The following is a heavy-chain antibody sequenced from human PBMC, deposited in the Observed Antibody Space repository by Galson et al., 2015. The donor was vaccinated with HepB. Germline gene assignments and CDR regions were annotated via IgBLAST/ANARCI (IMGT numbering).Heavy chain of an antibody. CDR3: AKAIRGTWFGEPENDAFDI. V-gene: IGHV3-23*01. D-gene: IGHD3-10*01. CDR1: GFTFSSYA. Sequence: SLRLSCAASGFTFSSYAMSWVRQAPGKGLEWVSAISGSGGSTYYADSVKGRFTISRDNSKNTLYLQMNSLRAEDTAVYYCAKAIRGTWFGEPENDAFDIWGQGTMVTVSS. CDR2: ISGSGGST. J-gene: IGHJ3*02.